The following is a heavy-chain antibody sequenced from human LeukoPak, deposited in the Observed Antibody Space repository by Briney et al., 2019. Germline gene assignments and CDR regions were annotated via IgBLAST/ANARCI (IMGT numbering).Heavy chain of an antibody. D-gene: IGHD4-17*01. CDR3: ARDQSDYDYFDY. CDR2: ISSSGSTI. Sequence: PGGSLRLSCAASGFTFSSYEMNWVRQAPGKGLEWVSYISSSGSTIYYADSVKGRFTISRDNAKNSLYLQMNSLRAEDTAVYYCARDQSDYDYFDYWGQGTLVTVSS. V-gene: IGHV3-48*03. J-gene: IGHJ4*02. CDR1: GFTFSSYE.